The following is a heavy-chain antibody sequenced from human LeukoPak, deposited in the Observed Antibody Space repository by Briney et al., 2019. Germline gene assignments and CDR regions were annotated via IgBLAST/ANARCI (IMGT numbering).Heavy chain of an antibody. J-gene: IGHJ4*02. CDR3: ASARGLRFLEWALGY. CDR2: INPSGGST. Sequence: ASVKVSCKASGYTFTSYYMHWVRRAPGRGLEWMGIINPSGGSTSYAQKFQGRVTMTRDTSTSTVYMELSSLRSEDTAVYYCASARGLRFLEWALGYWGQGTLVTVSS. CDR1: GYTFTSYY. D-gene: IGHD3-3*01. V-gene: IGHV1-46*03.